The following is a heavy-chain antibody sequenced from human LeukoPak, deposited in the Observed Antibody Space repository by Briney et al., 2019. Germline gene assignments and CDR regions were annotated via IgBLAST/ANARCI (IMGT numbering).Heavy chain of an antibody. Sequence: PGGSLRLPCAASGFTFSSYWMHWVRQAPGKGLVWVSRINSDGSSTSYADSVKGRFTISRDNAKSSLYLQMNSLRAEDTAVYYCATDGQSSGWYGFDYWGQGTLVTVSS. CDR3: ATDGQSSGWYGFDY. CDR1: GFTFSSYW. CDR2: INSDGSST. D-gene: IGHD6-19*01. V-gene: IGHV3-74*01. J-gene: IGHJ4*02.